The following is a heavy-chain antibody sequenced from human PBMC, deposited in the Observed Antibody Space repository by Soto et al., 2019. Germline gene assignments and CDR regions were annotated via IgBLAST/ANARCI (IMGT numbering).Heavy chain of an antibody. CDR1: GFTFSSYS. J-gene: IGHJ4*01. Sequence: EVQLVESGGGLVQPGGSLRLSCAASGFTFSSYSMNWVRQAPGKGLEWVSYISSSSSTIYYADSVKGRFTISRDNVKKSLCLQMNSPRDEDTAVYYCASWGVRGPNDQDYCAQGTLVTVSS. D-gene: IGHD3-10*01. CDR2: ISSSSSTI. CDR3: ASWGVRGPNDQDY. V-gene: IGHV3-48*02.